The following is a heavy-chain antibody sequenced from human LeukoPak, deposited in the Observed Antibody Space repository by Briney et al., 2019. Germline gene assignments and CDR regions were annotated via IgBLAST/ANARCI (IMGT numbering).Heavy chain of an antibody. J-gene: IGHJ6*01. CDR2: ISGSGGST. CDR3: ARNQQLGGHSYYYYGMDV. CDR1: GFTFSNYA. D-gene: IGHD3-16*01. Sequence: GGSLGLSCAASGFTFSNYAMSWVRQAPGKGLEWVSAISGSGGSTYYADSVKGRFTISRDNSKNTLYLQMNSLRADDTAIYYCARNQQLGGHSYYYYGMDVWGQGTTVTVSS. V-gene: IGHV3-23*01.